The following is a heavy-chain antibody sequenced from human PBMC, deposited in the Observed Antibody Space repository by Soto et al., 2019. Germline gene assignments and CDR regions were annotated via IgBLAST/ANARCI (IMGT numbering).Heavy chain of an antibody. CDR3: ARDQGLTYYYYGMDV. CDR2: IIPILGIA. D-gene: IGHD6-25*01. CDR1: GGTFSSYT. J-gene: IGHJ6*02. V-gene: IGHV1-69*08. Sequence: QVQLVQSGAEVKKPGSSVKVSCKASGGTFSSYTISWVRQAPGQGLEWMGRIIPILGIANYAQKFQGRVTITAEKSTSTAYMERSSLRSEDTAVYYCARDQGLTYYYYGMDVWGHGTTVTVSS.